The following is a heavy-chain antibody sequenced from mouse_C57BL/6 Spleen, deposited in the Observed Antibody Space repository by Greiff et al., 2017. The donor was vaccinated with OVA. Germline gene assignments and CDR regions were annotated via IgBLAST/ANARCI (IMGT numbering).Heavy chain of an antibody. CDR1: GYSFTGYY. V-gene: IGHV1-42*01. Sequence: VQLKQSGPELVKPGASVKISCKASGYSFTGYYMNWVKQSPEKSLEWIGEINPSTGGTTYNQKFKAKATLTVDKSSSTAYMQLKSLTSEDSAVYYCARPSLRSYYFDYWGQGTTLTVSS. J-gene: IGHJ2*01. CDR3: ARPSLRSYYFDY. CDR2: INPSTGGT. D-gene: IGHD1-1*01.